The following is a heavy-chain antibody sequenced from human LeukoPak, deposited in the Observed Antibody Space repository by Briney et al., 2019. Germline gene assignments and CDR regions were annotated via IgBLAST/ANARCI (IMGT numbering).Heavy chain of an antibody. CDR1: GFTLSNYW. CDR3: LGAFEN. Sequence: GGSLRLSCVASGFTLSNYWMHWVRKAPGKGLVWVSTVSGEDSRTMYADSVKGGFTISRDKVRNTLYLQMNSLRAEDTAVYFGLGAFENWGQGTLVTVSS. D-gene: IGHD3-10*01. CDR2: VSGEDSRT. J-gene: IGHJ3*02. V-gene: IGHV3-74*03.